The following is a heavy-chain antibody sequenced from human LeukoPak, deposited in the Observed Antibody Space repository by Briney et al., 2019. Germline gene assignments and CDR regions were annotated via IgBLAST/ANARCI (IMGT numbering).Heavy chain of an antibody. V-gene: IGHV3-15*01. Sequence: GGSLRLSCAASGFTFSNAWMSWVRQAPGKGLEWVGRIKSKTDGGTTDYAAPVKGRFTISRDDSKNTLYLQMNSLRTEDTAMYYCTRSLGSTRNHWGQGTLVTVSS. CDR3: TRSLGSTRNH. D-gene: IGHD1-26*01. CDR1: GFTFSNAW. CDR2: IKSKTDGGTT. J-gene: IGHJ5*02.